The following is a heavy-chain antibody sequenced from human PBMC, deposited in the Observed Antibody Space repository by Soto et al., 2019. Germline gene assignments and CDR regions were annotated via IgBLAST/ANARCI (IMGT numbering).Heavy chain of an antibody. CDR1: GFTFSSYG. D-gene: IGHD3-16*02. Sequence: QVQLVESGGGVVQPGRSLRLSCAASGFTFSSYGMHWVRQAPGKGLEWVAAISYDGSNKYYADSVKGRFTISRDNSKNTLYLQMNSLRAEDTAVYYCAKSLDYDYVWGSYRSYYFDYWGQGTLVTVSS. CDR2: ISYDGSNK. CDR3: AKSLDYDYVWGSYRSYYFDY. J-gene: IGHJ4*02. V-gene: IGHV3-30*18.